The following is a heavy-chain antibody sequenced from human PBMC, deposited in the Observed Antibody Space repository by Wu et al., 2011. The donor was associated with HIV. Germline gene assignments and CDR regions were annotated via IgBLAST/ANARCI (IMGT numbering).Heavy chain of an antibody. D-gene: IGHD3-16*01. CDR2: IIPIFGTA. J-gene: IGHJ6*03. V-gene: IGHV1-69*18. Sequence: QVQLVQSGTEVKRPGASVKVSCKASGGTFSSYAISWVRQAPGQGLEWMGRIIPIFGTANYAQKFQGRVTITADESTSTAYMELSSLRSEDTAVYYCARAFWGETNYYYYYYMDVWGKGTTVTVSS. CDR1: GGTFSSYA. CDR3: ARAFWGETNYYYYYYMDV.